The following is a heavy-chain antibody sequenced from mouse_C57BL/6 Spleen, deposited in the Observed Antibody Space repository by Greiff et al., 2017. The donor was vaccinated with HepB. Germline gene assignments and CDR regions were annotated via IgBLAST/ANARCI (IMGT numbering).Heavy chain of an antibody. CDR2: IDPSDSYT. Sequence: VQLQQPGAELVRPGTSVKLSCKASGYTFTSYWMHWVKQRPGQGLEWIGVIDPSDSYTNYNQKFKGKATLTVDTSSSTAYMQLSSLTSEDSAVYYCARGYGSSPCDYWGQGTTLTVSS. J-gene: IGHJ2*01. CDR3: ARGYGSSPCDY. V-gene: IGHV1-59*01. CDR1: GYTFTSYW. D-gene: IGHD1-1*01.